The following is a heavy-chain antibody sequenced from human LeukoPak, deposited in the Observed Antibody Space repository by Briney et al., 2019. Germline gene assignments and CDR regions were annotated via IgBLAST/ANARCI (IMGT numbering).Heavy chain of an antibody. CDR3: ARDVGDIVTIPAAISVP. V-gene: IGHV1-18*01. CDR2: IRGYNGNT. Sequence: GASVKVSCKGSGYSFNNYGISWVRQAPGQGLEWMGWIRGYNGNTNYAQMIQGRVTMTTDTSTSTAYMEVRSLRSDDTAMYYCARDVGDIVTIPAAISVPWGQGTLVTVSS. J-gene: IGHJ5*02. D-gene: IGHD2-2*01. CDR1: GYSFNNYG.